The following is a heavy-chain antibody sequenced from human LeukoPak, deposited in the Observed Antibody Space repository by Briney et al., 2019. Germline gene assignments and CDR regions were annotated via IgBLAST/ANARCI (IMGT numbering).Heavy chain of an antibody. J-gene: IGHJ4*02. Sequence: VASVKVSCKASGYTFTGYYMHWVRQAPGQGLEWMGCIIPTNGGTNYAHKFQGRVTMTLDTSISTGYMELSRLRSDDTAIYFCARVDGGEWYYFDYWGQGTLVTVFS. CDR3: ARVDGGEWYYFDY. CDR2: IIPTNGGT. V-gene: IGHV1-2*07. D-gene: IGHD2-8*02. CDR1: GYTFTGYY.